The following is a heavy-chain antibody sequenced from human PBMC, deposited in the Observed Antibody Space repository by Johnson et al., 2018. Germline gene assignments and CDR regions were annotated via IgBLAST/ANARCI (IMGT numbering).Heavy chain of an antibody. V-gene: IGHV3-15*07. CDR3: TTAPDYYDRGYYDYYYMDV. J-gene: IGHJ6*03. D-gene: IGHD3-22*01. Sequence: QLVESGGGVVQPGRSLRLSCAASGFTFSSYAMHWVRQAPGKGLEWVGRIKSKTDGGTTDYAAPVKGRFTISKNDSKNTLYQQLNSLKTEDTAVYYSTTAPDYYDRGYYDYYYMDVWGQGTTVTGSS. CDR1: GFTFSSYA. CDR2: IKSKTDGGTT.